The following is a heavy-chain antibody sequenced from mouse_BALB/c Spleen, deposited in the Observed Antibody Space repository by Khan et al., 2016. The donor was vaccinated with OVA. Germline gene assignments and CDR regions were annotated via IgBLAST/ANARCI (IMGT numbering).Heavy chain of an antibody. V-gene: IGHV1S41*01. CDR1: GYTFTSYW. J-gene: IGHJ4*01. Sequence: DLVKPGASVKLSCKASGYTFTSYWINWIKQRLGQGLEWIGRFVPGSGSTYYNEIFKGKATLTVDTSSNTAYIQLSSLSSEDSAVYFCARSNYYGSSLYAMDYWGQGTSVTVSS. CDR3: ARSNYYGSSLYAMDY. D-gene: IGHD1-1*01. CDR2: FVPGSGST.